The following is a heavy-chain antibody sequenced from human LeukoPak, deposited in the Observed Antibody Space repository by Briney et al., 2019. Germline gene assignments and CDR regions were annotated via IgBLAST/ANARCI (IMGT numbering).Heavy chain of an antibody. CDR3: ARGANTHFDY. Sequence: GGSLRLSCAASGFTFSNYDMHWVRQATGKGLEWVSAIGTAGDTYYQGSVRGRFTMSRENPKNSLYLQMNSLTAGDTAVYYCARGANTHFDYWGQGILVTVSS. CDR2: IGTAGDT. V-gene: IGHV3-13*04. J-gene: IGHJ4*02. D-gene: IGHD1-26*01. CDR1: GFTFSNYD.